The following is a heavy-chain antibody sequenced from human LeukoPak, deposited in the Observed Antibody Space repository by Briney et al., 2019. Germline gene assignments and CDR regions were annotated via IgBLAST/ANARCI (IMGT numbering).Heavy chain of an antibody. V-gene: IGHV1-69*05. CDR3: ARGHYYDSSGYYYYDY. CDR2: IIPIFGTA. J-gene: IGHJ4*02. CDR1: GGTFSSYA. D-gene: IGHD3-22*01. Sequence: ASVKVSCKASGGTFSSYAISWVRQAPGQGLEWLGGIIPIFGTANYAQKFQGRVTITTDESTSTAYMELSSLRSEDTAVYYCARGHYYDSSGYYYYDYWGQGTLVTVSS.